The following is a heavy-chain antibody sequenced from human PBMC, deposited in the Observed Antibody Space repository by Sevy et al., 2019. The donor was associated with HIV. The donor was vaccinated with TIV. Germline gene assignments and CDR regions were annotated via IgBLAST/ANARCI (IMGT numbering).Heavy chain of an antibody. D-gene: IGHD3-22*01. CDR1: TFSVTDNY. CDR2: IYSGGST. V-gene: IGHV3-66*01. Sequence: GGSLRLSCAASTFSVTDNYMSWVRQAPGKGLEWVSTIYSGGSTFYADSVKGRFTISRDNSKNTLYLQMNSLRAEDTAVYYCARDRYYDASGYYYYYYGLDVWRQGTTVTVSS. CDR3: ARDRYYDASGYYYYYYGLDV. J-gene: IGHJ6*02.